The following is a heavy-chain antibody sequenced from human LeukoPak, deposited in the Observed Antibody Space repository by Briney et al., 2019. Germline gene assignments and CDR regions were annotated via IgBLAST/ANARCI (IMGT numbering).Heavy chain of an antibody. D-gene: IGHD3-10*01. CDR2: IIPIFGTA. CDR1: GGTFSSYA. V-gene: IGHV1-69*01. Sequence: SVKLSCKASGGTFSSYAISWARQAPGQGLEWMGGIIPIFGTANYAQKFQGRVTITADESTSTAYMELSSLRSEDTAVYYCARDRLDYYGSGSYYNGLDYWGQGTLVTVSS. CDR3: ARDRLDYYGSGSYYNGLDY. J-gene: IGHJ4*02.